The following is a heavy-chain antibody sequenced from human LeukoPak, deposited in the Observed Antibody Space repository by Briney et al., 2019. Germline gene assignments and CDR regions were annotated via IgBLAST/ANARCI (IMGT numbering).Heavy chain of an antibody. J-gene: IGHJ4*02. CDR3: ARSRSYDSSGYYLTSFDC. V-gene: IGHV1-2*02. CDR2: INPNSGGT. D-gene: IGHD3-22*01. CDR1: GYTFTGYY. Sequence: VASVKVSCKASGYTFTGYYMHWVRQAPGQGLEWMGWINPNSGGTNYAQKFQGRVTMTRDTSISTAYMELSRLRSDDTAVYYCARSRSYDSSGYYLTSFDCWGQGTLVTVSS.